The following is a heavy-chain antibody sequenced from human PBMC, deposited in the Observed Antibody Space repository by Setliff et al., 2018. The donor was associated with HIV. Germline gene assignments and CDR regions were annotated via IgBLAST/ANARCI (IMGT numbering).Heavy chain of an antibody. CDR3: ARDRSYPFPYWDY. Sequence: LSLTCTISGGPISNYYWSWIRQPPGKELEWIGFIYYTGSTNYNPSLKSRVTMSVDTSKNHFSLRLNSVTAADTAVYYCARDRSYPFPYWDYWGQGTLVTVSS. V-gene: IGHV4-59*01. D-gene: IGHD2-8*02. CDR2: IYYTGST. CDR1: GGPISNYY. J-gene: IGHJ4*02.